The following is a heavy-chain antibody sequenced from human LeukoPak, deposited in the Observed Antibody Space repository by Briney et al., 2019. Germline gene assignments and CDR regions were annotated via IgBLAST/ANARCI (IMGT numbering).Heavy chain of an antibody. D-gene: IGHD3-10*01. V-gene: IGHV4-39*01. CDR2: IYYSGST. CDR3: ARGVALVLMVRGVDYYYYMDV. Sequence: SETLSLTCTVSGGSISSSSYYWGWIRQPPGKGLEWIGSIYYSGSTYYNPSLKSRVTISVDTSKNQFSLKLSSVTAADTAVYYCARGVALVLMVRGVDYYYYMDVWGKGTTVTVSS. CDR1: GGSISSSSYY. J-gene: IGHJ6*03.